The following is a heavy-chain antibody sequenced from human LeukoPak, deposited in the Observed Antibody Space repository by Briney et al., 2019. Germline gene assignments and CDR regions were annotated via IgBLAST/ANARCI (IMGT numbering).Heavy chain of an antibody. CDR2: ISGSGGST. J-gene: IGHJ4*02. CDR3: AKTALGRDLGY. D-gene: IGHD2-21*02. Sequence: GGSLRLSCAASGLTFSDYYMSWIRQAPGKGLEWVSAISGSGGSTYYADSVKGRFTISRDNSKNTLYLQMNSLRAEDTAVYYCAKTALGRDLGYWGQGTLVTVSS. CDR1: GLTFSDYY. V-gene: IGHV3-23*01.